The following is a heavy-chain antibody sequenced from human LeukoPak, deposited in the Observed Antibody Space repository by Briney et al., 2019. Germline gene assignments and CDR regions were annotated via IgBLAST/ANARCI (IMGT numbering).Heavy chain of an antibody. CDR2: IYYSGST. CDR3: ARVVRGYCSSTSCYPYYYYYYMDV. CDR1: GGSISSHY. Sequence: SETLSLTCTVSGGSISSHYWSWIRQPPGKGLEGIGYIYYSGSTNYNPSLKSRVTISVDTSKNQFSLKLSSVTAADTAVYYCARVVRGYCSSTSCYPYYYYYYMDVWGKGTTVTVSS. J-gene: IGHJ6*03. V-gene: IGHV4-59*11. D-gene: IGHD2-2*01.